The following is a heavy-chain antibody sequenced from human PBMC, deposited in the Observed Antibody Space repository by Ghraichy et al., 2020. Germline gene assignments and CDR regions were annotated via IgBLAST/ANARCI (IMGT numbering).Heavy chain of an antibody. Sequence: SETLSLTCAVYGGSFSGYYWSWIRQPPGKGLEWIVEINHSGSTNYNPSLKSRVTISVDTSKNQFSLKLSSVTAADTAVYYCARARDFTIFGVVISEGYYMDVWGKGTTVTVSS. V-gene: IGHV4-34*01. CDR1: GGSFSGYY. D-gene: IGHD3-3*01. J-gene: IGHJ6*03. CDR3: ARARDFTIFGVVISEGYYMDV. CDR2: INHSGST.